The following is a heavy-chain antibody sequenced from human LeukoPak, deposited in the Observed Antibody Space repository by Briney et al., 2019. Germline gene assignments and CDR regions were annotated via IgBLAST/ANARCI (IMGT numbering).Heavy chain of an antibody. CDR3: ARGRIARQWLDY. CDR2: INHSGST. V-gene: IGHV4-34*01. D-gene: IGHD6-19*01. CDR1: GGSFSGYY. Sequence: PSETLSLTCAVYGGSFSGYYWSWIRQPPGKGLEWIGEINHSGSTNYNPSLKSRVTISVDTSKNPFSLKLSSVTAADTAVYYCARGRIARQWLDYWGQGTLVTVSS. J-gene: IGHJ4*02.